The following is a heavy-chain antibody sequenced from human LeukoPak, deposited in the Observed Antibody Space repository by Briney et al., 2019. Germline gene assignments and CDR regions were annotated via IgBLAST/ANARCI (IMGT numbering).Heavy chain of an antibody. Sequence: PSETLSLTCTVSGGSISSSSYYWGWIRQPPGKGLEWIGSIYYSGSTYYNPSLKSRVTISVDTSKNQFSLKLSSVTAADTAVYYCARGIAVADPFDYWGQGTLVTVSS. D-gene: IGHD6-19*01. CDR1: GGSISSSSYY. J-gene: IGHJ4*02. V-gene: IGHV4-39*07. CDR2: IYYSGST. CDR3: ARGIAVADPFDY.